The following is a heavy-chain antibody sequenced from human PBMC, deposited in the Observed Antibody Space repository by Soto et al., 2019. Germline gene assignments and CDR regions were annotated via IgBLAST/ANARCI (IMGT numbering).Heavy chain of an antibody. D-gene: IGHD5-18*01. CDR1: GGSISSGGYS. Sequence: QLQLQESGSGLVKPSQTLSLTCADSGGSISSGGYSWSWIRQPPGKGLEWIGYIYHSGSTYYNPSLKSRVTRSVDRSKNQLSLKLSSVTAADTAVYYCARVGDTAMATGYFDYWGQGTLVTVSS. J-gene: IGHJ4*02. V-gene: IGHV4-30-2*01. CDR3: ARVGDTAMATGYFDY. CDR2: IYHSGST.